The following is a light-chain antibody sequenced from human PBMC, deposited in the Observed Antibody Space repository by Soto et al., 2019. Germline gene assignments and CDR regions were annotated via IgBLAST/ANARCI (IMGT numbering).Light chain of an antibody. Sequence: QSVLTQPASVSGSPGQSITISCTGTTSDVGLYNYVSWYQQHPGKAPKLMISEVSNRPSGVSNRFSGSKSGNTASLTISGRKAEDEADYYCSSYTGSDTLVFGAGTKLTVL. CDR3: SSYTGSDTLV. CDR2: EVS. J-gene: IGLJ2*01. V-gene: IGLV2-14*01. CDR1: TSDVGLYNY.